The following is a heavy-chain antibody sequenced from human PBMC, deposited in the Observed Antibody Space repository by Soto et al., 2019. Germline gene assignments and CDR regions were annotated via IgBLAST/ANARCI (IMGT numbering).Heavy chain of an antibody. Sequence: LSCAASAFTFNNYAMSWVRQAPGKGLEWVSGIGGSGRTTYYADSVKGRFTISRDNSNNTLFLQMNSLRAEDTAVYYCAKSRYSDSSGDFYDYWGQGTLVTVSS. V-gene: IGHV3-23*01. CDR2: IGGSGRTT. CDR3: AKSRYSDSSGDFYDY. J-gene: IGHJ4*02. CDR1: AFTFNNYA. D-gene: IGHD3-22*01.